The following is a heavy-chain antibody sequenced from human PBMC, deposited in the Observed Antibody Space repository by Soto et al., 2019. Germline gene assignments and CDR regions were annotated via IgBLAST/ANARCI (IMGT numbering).Heavy chain of an antibody. CDR2: IYYSGST. V-gene: IGHV4-59*01. CDR3: ARGLGVVVKAAMLGYYGMDV. D-gene: IGHD2-2*01. J-gene: IGHJ6*02. CDR1: GGSISSDY. Sequence: SETLSLTCSVSGGSISSDYWSWLRQPPGKGLEWIGYIYYSGSTNYNPSLKSRVTISVDTSKSQFSLKLSSVTGADTAVYYCARGLGVVVKAAMLGYYGMDVWGQGTTVTVSS.